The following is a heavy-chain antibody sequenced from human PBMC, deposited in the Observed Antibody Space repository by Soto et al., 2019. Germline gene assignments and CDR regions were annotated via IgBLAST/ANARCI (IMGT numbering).Heavy chain of an antibody. Sequence: QVQLVQSGAEVKKPGSSVKVSCKASGGTFSSYTISWVRQAPGQGLEWMGRIIPILGIANYAQKFQGRVTITADKSTSTAYMELSSLSSEDTAVYYCARGYCSSTSCSNWFDPWGQGTLVTVSS. CDR2: IIPILGIA. J-gene: IGHJ5*02. CDR1: GGTFSSYT. V-gene: IGHV1-69*02. D-gene: IGHD2-2*01. CDR3: ARGYCSSTSCSNWFDP.